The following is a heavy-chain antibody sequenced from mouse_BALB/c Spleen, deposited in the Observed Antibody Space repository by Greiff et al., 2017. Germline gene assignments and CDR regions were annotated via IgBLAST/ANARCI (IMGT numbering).Heavy chain of an antibody. Sequence: EVKLVESGGGLVKPGGSLKLSCAASGFTFSSYAMSWVRQTPEKRLEWVASISSGGSTYYPDSVKGRFTISRDNARNILYLQMSSLRSEDTAMYYCARCDYYAFDYWGQGTTLTVSS. J-gene: IGHJ2*01. CDR2: ISSGGST. V-gene: IGHV5-6-5*01. CDR3: ARCDYYAFDY. D-gene: IGHD1-1*01. CDR1: GFTFSSYA.